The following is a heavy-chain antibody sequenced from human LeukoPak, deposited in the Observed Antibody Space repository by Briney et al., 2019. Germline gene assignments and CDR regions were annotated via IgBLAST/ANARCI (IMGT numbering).Heavy chain of an antibody. CDR1: GFTFSNAW. CDR2: IKSKTDGGTT. Sequence: GGSLRLSCAAPGFTFSNAWMSWGRQAPGKGLGWVGRIKSKTDGGTTDYAAPVKGRFTISRDDSKNTLYLQMNSLKTEDTAVYYCTTDSMVYATIDYWGQGALVTVSS. CDR3: TTDSMVYATIDY. V-gene: IGHV3-15*01. J-gene: IGHJ4*02. D-gene: IGHD2-8*01.